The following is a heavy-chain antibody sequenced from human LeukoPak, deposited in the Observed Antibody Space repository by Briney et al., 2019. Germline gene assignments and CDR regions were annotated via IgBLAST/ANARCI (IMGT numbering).Heavy chain of an antibody. CDR1: GGSISSYY. CDR2: IYYSGST. Sequence: ETLSLTCTVSGGSISSYYWSWIRQPPGEGLEWIGYIYYSGSTNYNPSLKSRVTISVDMSKNQFSLKLSSVTAADTAVYYCARDRAGLTGFDYWGQGTLVTVSS. D-gene: IGHD7-27*01. V-gene: IGHV4-59*01. CDR3: ARDRAGLTGFDY. J-gene: IGHJ4*02.